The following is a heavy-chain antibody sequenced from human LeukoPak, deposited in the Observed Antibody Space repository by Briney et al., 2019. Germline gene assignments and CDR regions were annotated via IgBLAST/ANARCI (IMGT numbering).Heavy chain of an antibody. CDR1: GGSISSYY. J-gene: IGHJ4*02. CDR2: IYYSGST. V-gene: IGHV4-59*01. D-gene: IGHD3-22*01. Sequence: PSETLSLTCTVSGGSISSYYWSWIRQPPGKGLEWIGYIYYSGSTNYNPSLKSRVTISVDTSENQFSLKLSSVTAADTAVYYCARDRGSGYCFDYWGQGTLVTVSS. CDR3: ARDRGSGYCFDY.